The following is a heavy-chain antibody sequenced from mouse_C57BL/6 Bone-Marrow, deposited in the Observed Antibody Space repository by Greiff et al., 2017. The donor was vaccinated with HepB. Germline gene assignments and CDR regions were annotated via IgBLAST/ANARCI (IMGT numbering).Heavy chain of an antibody. CDR1: EYEFPSHD. CDR3: ARKTSGYDYDGRDY. Sequence: EVKVEESGGGLVQPGESLKLSCESNEYEFPSHDMSWVRKTPEKRLELVAAINSDGGSTYYPDTMERRFIISRDNTKKTLYLQMSSLRSEDTALYYCARKTSGYDYDGRDYWGQGTTLTVSS. J-gene: IGHJ2*01. D-gene: IGHD2-4*01. CDR2: INSDGGST. V-gene: IGHV5-2*03.